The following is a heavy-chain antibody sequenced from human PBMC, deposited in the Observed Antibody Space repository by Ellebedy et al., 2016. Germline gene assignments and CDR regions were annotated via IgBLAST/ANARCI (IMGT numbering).Heavy chain of an antibody. CDR3: AKDHPSFGWPVFDY. D-gene: IGHD3-9*01. V-gene: IGHV3-9*01. Sequence: GGSLRLSXGASGFDFDENAMHWVRQRPGKGLEWVARIAWNGAWIAYADSVKGRFTISRDNAKNSLYLQMNSLRAEDTAVYYCAKDHPSFGWPVFDYWGQGTLVSVSS. CDR1: GFDFDENA. CDR2: IAWNGAWI. J-gene: IGHJ4*02.